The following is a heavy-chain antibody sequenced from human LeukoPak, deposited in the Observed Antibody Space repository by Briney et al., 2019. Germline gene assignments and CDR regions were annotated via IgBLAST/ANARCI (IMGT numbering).Heavy chain of an antibody. V-gene: IGHV1-46*01. CDR3: ARGGPHYYDSSGYSSDAFDI. Sequence: ASVKVSCKASGYTFTSYYMHWVRQAPGQGLEWMGIVSPSGGSTSYAQKFQGRVTMTRDMSTSTVYMELSSLRSEDTAVYYCARGGPHYYDSSGYSSDAFDIWGQGTMVTVSS. CDR1: GYTFTSYY. CDR2: VSPSGGST. J-gene: IGHJ3*02. D-gene: IGHD3-22*01.